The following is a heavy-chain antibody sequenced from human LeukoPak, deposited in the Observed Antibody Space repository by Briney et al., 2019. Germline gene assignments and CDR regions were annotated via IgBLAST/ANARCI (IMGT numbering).Heavy chain of an antibody. CDR3: ARDLDYYGSGRLFDY. D-gene: IGHD3-10*01. Sequence: SETLSLTCTVSGGSISSYYWSWIRQPAGKGLEWIGRIYTSGSTNYNPSLKSRVTISVDTSKNQFSLKLSSVTAADTAVYYCARDLDYYGSGRLFDYWGQGTLVTVSS. J-gene: IGHJ4*02. CDR2: IYTSGST. CDR1: GGSISSYY. V-gene: IGHV4-4*07.